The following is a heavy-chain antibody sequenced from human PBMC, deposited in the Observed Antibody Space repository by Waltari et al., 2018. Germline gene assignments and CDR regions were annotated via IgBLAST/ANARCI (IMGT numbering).Heavy chain of an antibody. CDR3: ARVRDCSSTSCPVANYYYMDV. CDR2: ISSSSSTI. J-gene: IGHJ6*03. D-gene: IGHD2-2*01. Sequence: EVQLVESGGGLVQPGGSLRLSCAASGFTFSSYSMNWVRQAPGKGREWVSYISSSSSTIYYADSVKVRFTISRDNAKNSLYLQMNSLRAEDTAVYYCARVRDCSSTSCPVANYYYMDVWGKGTTVTISS. CDR1: GFTFSSYS. V-gene: IGHV3-48*04.